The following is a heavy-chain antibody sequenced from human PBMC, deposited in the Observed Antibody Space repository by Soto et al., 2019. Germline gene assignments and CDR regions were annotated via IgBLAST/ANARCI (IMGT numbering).Heavy chain of an antibody. Sequence: VKVSCKASGVTFSSYTISWVRQAPGQGLEWMGRIIPILGIANYAQKFQGRVTITADKSTSTAYMELSSLRSEDTAVYYCASPTFSSSWRFDYWGQGTLVTVSS. CDR3: ASPTFSSSWRFDY. D-gene: IGHD6-13*01. CDR1: GVTFSSYT. V-gene: IGHV1-69*02. J-gene: IGHJ4*02. CDR2: IIPILGIA.